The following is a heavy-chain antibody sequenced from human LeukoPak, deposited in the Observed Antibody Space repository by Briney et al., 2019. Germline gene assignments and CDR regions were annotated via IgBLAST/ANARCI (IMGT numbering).Heavy chain of an antibody. D-gene: IGHD3-22*01. CDR3: ARVIEGYYDSSAQYGGYFDY. Sequence: SETLSLTCTVSGGSISSYYWSWIRQPPGKGLEWIGYIYYSGSTNYNPSLKSRVTISVDTSKNQFSLKVGSVTAADTAVYYCARVIEGYYDSSAQYGGYFDYWGQGTLVTVSS. CDR1: GGSISSYY. J-gene: IGHJ4*02. CDR2: IYYSGST. V-gene: IGHV4-59*12.